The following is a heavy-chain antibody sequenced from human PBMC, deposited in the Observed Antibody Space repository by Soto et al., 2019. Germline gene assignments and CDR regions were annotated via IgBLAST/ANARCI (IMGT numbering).Heavy chain of an antibody. CDR2: ISSSSSYT. J-gene: IGHJ4*02. CDR3: ARVFDTYYFDL. Sequence: GGSLRLSCAAPGFTLSYYYMNWIRQGPGKGLVWGSYISSSSSYTNYADFVKGRFTISRDKAKNSLYLQMNSLRAEDTAVYYCARVFDTYYFDLWGQGNMVTVSS. D-gene: IGHD3-9*01. CDR1: GFTLSYYY. V-gene: IGHV3-11*05.